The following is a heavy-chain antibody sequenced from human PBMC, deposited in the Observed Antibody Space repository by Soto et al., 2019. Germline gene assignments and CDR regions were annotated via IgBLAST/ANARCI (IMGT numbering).Heavy chain of an antibody. J-gene: IGHJ6*03. CDR3: ARVDITMVRGYVDV. D-gene: IGHD3-10*01. V-gene: IGHV3-74*01. CDR1: GITFRSYW. CDR2: INSDGSST. Sequence: GSLRPPRSSPGITFRSYWMHRVRQAPGKGLVWVSRINSDGSSTSYADSVKGRFTISRDNAKNTLYLQMNSLRAEDTAVYYCARVDITMVRGYVDVWGKGTPVTVPS.